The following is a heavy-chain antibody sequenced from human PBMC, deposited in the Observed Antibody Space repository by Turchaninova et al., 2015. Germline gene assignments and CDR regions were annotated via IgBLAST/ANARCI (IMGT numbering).Heavy chain of an antibody. D-gene: IGHD3-16*01. CDR1: GYTFTSYG. CDR3: ARDSTPMIPFGWFDP. J-gene: IGHJ5*02. V-gene: IGHV1-18*04. Sequence: QVQLVQSGAEVKKPGASVKVSCKASGYTFTSYGISWVRQAPGQGLEWMGWISANNGNTCSEQKVQGRVTMITDTATTTAYLELRSLTFDDPAVYDCARDSTPMIPFGWFDPWGQGTLVTVSS. CDR2: ISANNGNT.